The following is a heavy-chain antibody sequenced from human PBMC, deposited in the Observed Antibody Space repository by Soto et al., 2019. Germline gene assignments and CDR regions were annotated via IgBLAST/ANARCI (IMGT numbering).Heavy chain of an antibody. CDR1: GYTFTSYG. CDR3: ATRDPGHY. J-gene: IGHJ4*02. V-gene: IGHV1-18*01. Sequence: GASVKVSCKASGYTFTSYGISWVRQAPGQGPEWVGWVSAYIGRTSYAQKFQGRVTMTRDTSTSTVYMELSSLRSEDTVVYYCATRDPGHYWGQGTLVTVSS. CDR2: VSAYIGRT.